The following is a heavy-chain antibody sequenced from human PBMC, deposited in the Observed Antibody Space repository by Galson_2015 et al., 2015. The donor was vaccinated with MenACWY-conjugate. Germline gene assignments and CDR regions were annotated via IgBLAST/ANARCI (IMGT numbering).Heavy chain of an antibody. J-gene: IGHJ4*02. CDR2: INSGGRST. D-gene: IGHD1-26*01. V-gene: IGHV3-74*01. Sequence: SLRLSCAASGFTFSTYWMHWVRQAPGKGLGWVSRINSGGRSTSYADSVKGRFTISRDNAKNTLYLQMNSLRAEDTAVYYCARLGGNYRTTSHFDYWGQGTLVTVSS. CDR3: ARLGGNYRTTSHFDY. CDR1: GFTFSTYW.